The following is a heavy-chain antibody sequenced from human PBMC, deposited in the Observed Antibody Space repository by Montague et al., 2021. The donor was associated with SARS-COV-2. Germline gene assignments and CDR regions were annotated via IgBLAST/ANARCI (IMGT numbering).Heavy chain of an antibody. J-gene: IGHJ3*02. Sequence: SETLSLTCTVSGAAVGSPDWGWMRQSPGKGMEWIGYFYSVGSTDYNPSLKSRATISRDTSKNQFSLKVRSVTAADTAVYYCARETMTADAFDIWGQGTMVTVSS. CDR2: FYSVGST. CDR1: GAAVGSPD. CDR3: ARETMTADAFDI. V-gene: IGHV4-59*02. D-gene: IGHD1-14*01.